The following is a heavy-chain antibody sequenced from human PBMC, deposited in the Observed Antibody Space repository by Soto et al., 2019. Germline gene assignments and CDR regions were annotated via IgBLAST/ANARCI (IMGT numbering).Heavy chain of an antibody. CDR3: AKEDYGDYDDY. J-gene: IGHJ4*02. CDR2: ISGSGGST. D-gene: IGHD4-17*01. Sequence: EVQLLESGGGLVQPGGSLRLSCAASGFTFSSYAMSWVRQAPGKGLEWVSAISGSGGSTYYADSVKGRFTISRDNSKKTMCLQMNSQKAEDTAVYYCAKEDYGDYDDYWGQGTLVTVSS. V-gene: IGHV3-23*01. CDR1: GFTFSSYA.